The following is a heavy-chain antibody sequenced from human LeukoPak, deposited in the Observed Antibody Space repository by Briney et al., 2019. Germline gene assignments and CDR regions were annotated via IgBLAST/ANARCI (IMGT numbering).Heavy chain of an antibody. CDR3: TTDPSDYDYVWGSYRPFDY. Sequence: GGSLRLFCAASGFTFSNAWMSWVRQAPGKGLEWVGRIKSKTDGGTTDYAAPVKGRFTISRDDSKNTLYLQMNSLKTEDTAVYYCTTDPSDYDYVWGSYRPFDYWGQGTLVTVSS. V-gene: IGHV3-15*01. CDR2: IKSKTDGGTT. D-gene: IGHD3-16*02. CDR1: GFTFSNAW. J-gene: IGHJ4*02.